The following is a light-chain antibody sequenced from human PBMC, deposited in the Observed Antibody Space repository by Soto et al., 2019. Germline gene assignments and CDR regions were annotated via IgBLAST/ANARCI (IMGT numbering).Light chain of an antibody. CDR2: DAS. CDR3: QQRLMT. CDR1: QSVSSY. J-gene: IGKJ1*01. V-gene: IGKV3-11*01. Sequence: IVLTQSPATLSLSPGERATLSCRASQSVSSYLAWYQQKPGQAPRLLIYDASSRVAGIPARFRGSGSGTDFTLTISSLEPEDFAVYYCQQRLMTFGQGTKV.